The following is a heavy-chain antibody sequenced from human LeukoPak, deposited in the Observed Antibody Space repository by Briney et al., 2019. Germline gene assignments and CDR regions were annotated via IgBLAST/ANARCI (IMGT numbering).Heavy chain of an antibody. Sequence: NPGGSLRLSCAASGITFSSYSMNWVRQAPGKGLEWVSSISSSSDYIYYADSVKGRFTISRDNAKNSLYLQMNSLRAEDTAVYYCARGWVTVPVPFDYWGQGTLVTVSS. CDR1: GITFSSYS. D-gene: IGHD4-23*01. CDR2: ISSSSDYI. CDR3: ARGWVTVPVPFDY. J-gene: IGHJ4*02. V-gene: IGHV3-21*01.